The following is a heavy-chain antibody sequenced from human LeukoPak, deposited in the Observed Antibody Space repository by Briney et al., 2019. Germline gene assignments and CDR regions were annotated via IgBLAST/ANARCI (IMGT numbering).Heavy chain of an antibody. Sequence: GGSLRLSRAASGFTFSSYSMNCVRQAPGKGLEWVSYISSSSSTIYYADSVKGRFTISRDNAKNSLYLQMNSLRAEDTAVYYCATGPTYYDFWSGPYYFDYWGQGTLVTVSS. CDR2: ISSSSSTI. CDR1: GFTFSSYS. J-gene: IGHJ4*02. CDR3: ATGPTYYDFWSGPYYFDY. D-gene: IGHD3-3*01. V-gene: IGHV3-48*01.